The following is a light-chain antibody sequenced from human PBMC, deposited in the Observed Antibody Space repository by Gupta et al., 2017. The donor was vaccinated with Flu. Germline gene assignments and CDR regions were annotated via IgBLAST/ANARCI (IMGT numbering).Light chain of an antibody. J-gene: IGLJ1*01. CDR3: QSYDSRLSAYV. CDR2: ANS. Sequence: QSVLTPLSSVSGAPGQRGTIACPGGRANIGAGYDGQWYQQLPGTAPKLLIYANSDRPSGVPDRFSGSKSDISASLAITGLQAGDEADYYCQSYDSRLSAYVFGTGTKVTVL. V-gene: IGLV1-40*01. CDR1: RANIGAGYD.